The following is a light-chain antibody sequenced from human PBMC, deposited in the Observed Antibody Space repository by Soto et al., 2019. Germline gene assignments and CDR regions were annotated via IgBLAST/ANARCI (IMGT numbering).Light chain of an antibody. V-gene: IGKV3-20*01. J-gene: IGKJ5*01. CDR3: QQHGTSPYT. CDR1: QSVSSSY. CDR2: GAS. Sequence: IVLTQSPGTLSFSSGERATLSCRASQSVSSSYLAWYQQKPGQAPRLLMFGASRRATGIPDRFNGSGSGTDFILTISRLEPEDVAVYYCQQHGTSPYTFGQGTRLEIK.